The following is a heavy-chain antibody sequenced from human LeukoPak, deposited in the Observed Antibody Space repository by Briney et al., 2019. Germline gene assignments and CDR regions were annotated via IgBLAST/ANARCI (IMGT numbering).Heavy chain of an antibody. CDR3: ARQYSSSWFDY. CDR1: GGSISSGGYY. D-gene: IGHD6-13*01. J-gene: IGHJ4*02. CDR2: IYYSGST. V-gene: IGHV4-31*03. Sequence: SETLSLTCTVSGGSISSGGYYWSWIRQHPGKGLEWIGYIYYSGSTYYNPSLKSRVTISVDTSKNQFSLKLSSVTAADTAVYYRARQYSSSWFDYWGQGTLVTVSS.